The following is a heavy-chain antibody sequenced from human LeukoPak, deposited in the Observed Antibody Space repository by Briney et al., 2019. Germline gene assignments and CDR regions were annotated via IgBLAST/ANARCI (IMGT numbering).Heavy chain of an antibody. J-gene: IGHJ4*02. CDR1: GFTFSIYW. CDR2: INSDGSDT. V-gene: IGHV3-74*01. Sequence: GGSLRLSCAASGFTFSIYWMHWVRQAPGRGLVWVSRINSDGSDTSYADSVRGRFTISRDNAKKTLNLQMNSLRAADTGVYYCARVTEQWPHYYFDYWGQGTLVIVSS. CDR3: ARVTEQWPHYYFDY. D-gene: IGHD6-19*01.